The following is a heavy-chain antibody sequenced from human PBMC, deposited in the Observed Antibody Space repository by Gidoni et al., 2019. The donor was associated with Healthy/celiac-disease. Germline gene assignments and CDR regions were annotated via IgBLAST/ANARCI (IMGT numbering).Heavy chain of an antibody. CDR1: GFPFADYA. CDR3: AKDKRYSSAGGGMDV. V-gene: IGHV3-9*01. D-gene: IGHD6-19*01. Sequence: EVQPVESGGGLVQPGRSLRLSCAASGFPFADYAMPWVRQAPGKGLEWFSGISWNSGSIGYADSVKGRFTISRDNAKNSLYLQMNSLRAEDTALYYCAKDKRYSSAGGGMDVWGQGTTVTVSS. CDR2: ISWNSGSI. J-gene: IGHJ6*02.